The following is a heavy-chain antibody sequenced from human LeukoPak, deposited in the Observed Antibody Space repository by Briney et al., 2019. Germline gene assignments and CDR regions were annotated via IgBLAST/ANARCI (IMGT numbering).Heavy chain of an antibody. Sequence: GRPLRLSCTASGFTFSSYAFHWVRQAPGKGLEWVAIISYDGGFKYYTDSVKGRFTISRDNSKNTLYLQMNSLRAEDTAVYHCARSPYYDSSTYQDFWGQGTLVTVSS. CDR2: ISYDGGFK. J-gene: IGHJ4*02. D-gene: IGHD3-22*01. CDR1: GFTFSSYA. V-gene: IGHV3-30-3*01. CDR3: ARSPYYDSSTYQDF.